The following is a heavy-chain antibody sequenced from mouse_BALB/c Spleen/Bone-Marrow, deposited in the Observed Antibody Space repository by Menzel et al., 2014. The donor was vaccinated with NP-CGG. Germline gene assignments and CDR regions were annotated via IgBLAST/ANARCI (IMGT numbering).Heavy chain of an antibody. Sequence: EVKLIEPGGGLVKLGGALQLPCAAAVFTSSSYYMSWGRQTPEKSLEFDTAIHRKGGSTYYTDTVKGRFTLSRDNAKNTLYLQMSSLKSEDTALYYCARQRLYDYDSWFAYWGQGTLVTVSA. CDR2: IHRKGGST. CDR3: ARQRLYDYDSWFAY. V-gene: IGHV5-6-2*01. CDR1: VFTSSSYY. J-gene: IGHJ3*01. D-gene: IGHD2-4*01.